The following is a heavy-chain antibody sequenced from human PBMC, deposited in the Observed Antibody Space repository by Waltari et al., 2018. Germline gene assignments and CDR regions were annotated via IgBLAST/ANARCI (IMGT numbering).Heavy chain of an antibody. J-gene: IGHJ4*02. D-gene: IGHD3-16*01. Sequence: VQLVESGGGWFSLGGSLSLPWVASEASSLRHSMTGARQDPGKGLGWVSSIGSGSSHRFYADSVKGRFTISRDDAKNSLYLQMSSLRVEDTAAYYCVSGGVTVTDNWGRGTLVTVSS. V-gene: IGHV3-21*02. CDR3: VSGGVTVTDN. CDR2: IGSGSSHR. CDR1: EASSLRHS.